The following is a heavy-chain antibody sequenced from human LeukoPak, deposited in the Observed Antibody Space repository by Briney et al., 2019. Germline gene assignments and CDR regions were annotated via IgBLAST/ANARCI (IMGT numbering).Heavy chain of an antibody. Sequence: ASVKVSCKASGYTFTNSGLNWVRRAPGQGLEWMGWINPNTGNPTYAQGFAGRFVFSLDTSVSTTYLQISSLKAEDTAMYYCAKEGSGSSLEYWGQGTLVTVSS. CDR3: AKEGSGSSLEY. D-gene: IGHD6-6*01. CDR1: GYTFTNSG. CDR2: INPNTGNP. V-gene: IGHV7-4-1*02. J-gene: IGHJ4*02.